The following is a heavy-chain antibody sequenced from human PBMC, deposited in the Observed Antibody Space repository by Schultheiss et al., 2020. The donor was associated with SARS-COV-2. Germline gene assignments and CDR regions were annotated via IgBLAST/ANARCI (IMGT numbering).Heavy chain of an antibody. CDR3: ARVSKKCMLDY. CDR2: IYYSGST. V-gene: IGHV4-31*02. D-gene: IGHD2-8*01. CDR1: GFTFSSYAMH. J-gene: IGHJ4*02. Sequence: LRLSCAASGFTFSSYAMHWVRQAPGKGLEWIEYIYYSGSTYYNPSLKSRVTISVDTSKNQFSLKLSSVTAADTAVYYCARVSKKCMLDYWGQGTLVTVSS.